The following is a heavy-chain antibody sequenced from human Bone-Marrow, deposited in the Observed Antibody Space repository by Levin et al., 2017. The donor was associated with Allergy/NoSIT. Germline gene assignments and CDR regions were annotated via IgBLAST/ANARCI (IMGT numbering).Heavy chain of an antibody. D-gene: IGHD2-15*01. V-gene: IGHV3-21*01. CDR1: GFTFSSYS. CDR3: ARNNIVVVIADTTDYGMDV. J-gene: IGHJ6*02. Sequence: VASVKVSCAASGFTFSSYSMTWVRQTPGKGLEWVSSINSISNYIYYADSVKGRFTISRDNAKNSLYLQMNSLRAEDTAVYYCARNNIVVVIADTTDYGMDVWGQGTTVTVSS. CDR2: INSISNYI.